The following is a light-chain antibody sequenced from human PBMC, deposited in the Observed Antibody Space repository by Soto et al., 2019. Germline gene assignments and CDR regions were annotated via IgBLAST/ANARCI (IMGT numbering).Light chain of an antibody. CDR2: KAS. CDR1: QTISSW. J-gene: IGKJ1*01. V-gene: IGKV1-5*03. Sequence: DIQMTQSPSSLSASVGDRVTLTCRASQTISSWLAWYQQKPGKAPKLLIYKASTLKSGVTSRFSGSGSGTEFTLTISSLQPDDFATYYCQHYNSYSEAVGQGTKVEIK. CDR3: QHYNSYSEA.